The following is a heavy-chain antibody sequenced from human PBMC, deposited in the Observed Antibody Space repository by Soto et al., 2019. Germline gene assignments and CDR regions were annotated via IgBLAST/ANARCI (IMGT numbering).Heavy chain of an antibody. CDR3: ARALRSGSYYYYYGMDV. J-gene: IGHJ6*02. CDR2: INDSGST. CDR1: GGSIRSYY. D-gene: IGHD3-10*02. V-gene: IGHV4-59*01. Sequence: SETLSLTCTVSGGSIRSYYWSWIRQPPGKGLEWIGYINDSGSTNYNPSLKSRVSISVDTSKNHFSLKLTSVTAADTAVYYCARALRSGSYYYYYGMDVWGQGTTVTVSS.